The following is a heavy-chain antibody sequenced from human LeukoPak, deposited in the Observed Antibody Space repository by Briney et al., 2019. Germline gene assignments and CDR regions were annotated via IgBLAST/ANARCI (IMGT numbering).Heavy chain of an antibody. V-gene: IGHV1-69*13. CDR1: GGTFSSYA. CDR2: IIPIFGTA. Sequence: ASVKVSCKASGGTFSSYAISWVRQAPGQGLEWMGGIIPIFGTANYAQKFQGRVTITADESTSTAYMELSSLRSEDTAVYYCASARGDYYYDSSGYYYYFDYWGQGTLVTVSS. D-gene: IGHD3-22*01. J-gene: IGHJ4*02. CDR3: ASARGDYYYDSSGYYYYFDY.